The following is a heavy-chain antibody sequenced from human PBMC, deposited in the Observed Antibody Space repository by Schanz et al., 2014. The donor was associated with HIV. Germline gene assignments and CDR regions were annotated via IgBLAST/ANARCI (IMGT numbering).Heavy chain of an antibody. V-gene: IGHV3-23*01. Sequence: EVQLLDSGGGLVQPGGSLRLSCVASGFPFSNFAMSWVRQDPGRGLEWVSAISTGGERTFYADSVKGRFTISRDNSKNTLYLQMKSLRPEDTAVYFCAKDRNYYDDKYLGKGNYYYYYGMDVWGQGTTVIVSS. CDR1: GFPFSNFA. CDR2: ISTGGERT. CDR3: AKDRNYYDDKYLGKGNYYYYYGMDV. J-gene: IGHJ6*02. D-gene: IGHD3-22*01.